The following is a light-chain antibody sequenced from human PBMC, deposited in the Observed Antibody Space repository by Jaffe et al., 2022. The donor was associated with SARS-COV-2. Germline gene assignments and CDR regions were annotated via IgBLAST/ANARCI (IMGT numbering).Light chain of an antibody. CDR1: RSFTNW. V-gene: IGKV1-5*03. Sequence: DIQMTQSPSTLSASVGDRVTITCRASRSFTNWLAWYQQKPGKAPKLLIYSTSKLVSGVPSRFSGSGSGTEFTLTISCLQPDDFATYYCQQYNTYPLTFGGGTNVETK. J-gene: IGKJ4*01. CDR2: STS. CDR3: QQYNTYPLT.